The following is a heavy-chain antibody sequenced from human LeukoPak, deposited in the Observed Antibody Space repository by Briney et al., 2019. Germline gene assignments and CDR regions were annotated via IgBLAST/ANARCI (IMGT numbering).Heavy chain of an antibody. J-gene: IGHJ5*01. V-gene: IGHV4-34*01. CDR3: ARVPTYYDILTGYYRRGSWFDY. CDR2: INHSGST. Sequence: SETLSLTCAVYGGSFSGYYWSWIRQPPGKGLEWIGEINHSGSTNYNPSLKSRVTISVDTSKNQFSLKLSSVTAADTAVYYCARVPTYYDILTGYYRRGSWFDYWGQGTLVTVSS. CDR1: GGSFSGYY. D-gene: IGHD3-9*01.